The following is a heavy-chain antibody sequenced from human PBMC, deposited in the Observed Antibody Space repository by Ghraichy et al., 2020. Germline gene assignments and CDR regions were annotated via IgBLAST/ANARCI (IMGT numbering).Heavy chain of an antibody. D-gene: IGHD3-3*01. J-gene: IGHJ6*02. CDR1: GGSISSYY. Sequence: SETLSLTCTVSGGSISSYYWSWIRQPPGKGLEWIGYIYYSGSTNYNPSLKSRVTISVDTSKNQFSLKLSSVTAADTAVYYCAGSKITERDFWSGYYPFYYYYGMDVWGQGTTVTVSS. CDR3: AGSKITERDFWSGYYPFYYYYGMDV. CDR2: IYYSGST. V-gene: IGHV4-59*01.